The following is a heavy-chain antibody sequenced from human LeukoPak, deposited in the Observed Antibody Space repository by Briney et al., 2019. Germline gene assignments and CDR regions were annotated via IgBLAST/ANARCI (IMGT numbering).Heavy chain of an antibody. CDR1: VGTFSSYA. J-gene: IGHJ4*02. CDR3: ASDTYYDFWSDSYYLDY. D-gene: IGHD3-3*01. Sequence: SVKVSCKASVGTFSSYAISWVRQAPGQGLEWMGRIIPILGIANYAQKFQGRVTITADKSTSTAYMELSSLRSEDTAVCVCASDTYYDFWSDSYYLDYWGQGTLVTVSS. V-gene: IGHV1-69*04. CDR2: IIPILGIA.